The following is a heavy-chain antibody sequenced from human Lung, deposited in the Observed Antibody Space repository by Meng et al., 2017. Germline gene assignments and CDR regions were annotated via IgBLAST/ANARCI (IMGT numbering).Heavy chain of an antibody. D-gene: IGHD4-11*01. CDR1: GGSFSDYY. CDR3: ARGPTTMAHDFDY. CDR2: INHSGST. J-gene: IGHJ4*02. V-gene: IGHV4-34*02. Sequence: QVPLQEVGRGLLKPSGPLALPCVVSGGSFSDYYWSWIRQPPGKGLEWIGEINHSGSTNYNPSLESRATISVDTSQNNLSLKLSSVTAADSAVYYCARGPTTMAHDFDYWGQGTLVTVSS.